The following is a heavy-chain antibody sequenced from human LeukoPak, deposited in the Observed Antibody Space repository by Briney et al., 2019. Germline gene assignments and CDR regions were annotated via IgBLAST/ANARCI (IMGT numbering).Heavy chain of an antibody. J-gene: IGHJ4*02. V-gene: IGHV3-23*01. D-gene: IGHD6-19*01. CDR2: ISGSGGST. CDR1: GFTFSSYA. CDR3: AKDPSTLYSSGWYDYY. Sequence: PGGSLRLSCAASGFTFSSYAMSWVRQAPGKGLEWVSAISGSGGSTYYADSVKGRFTISRDNSKNTLYLQMNSLRAEDTAVYYCAKDPSTLYSSGWYDYYWGQGTLVTVSS.